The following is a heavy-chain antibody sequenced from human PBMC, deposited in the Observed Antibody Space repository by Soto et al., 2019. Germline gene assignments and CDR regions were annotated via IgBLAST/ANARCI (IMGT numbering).Heavy chain of an antibody. CDR1: GFTFSSYG. Sequence: QVQLVESGGGVVQPGRSLRLSCAASGFTFSSYGMHWVRQAPGKGLEWVAVISYDGSNKYYADSVKGRFTISRDNSKNTLYLQMNSLRAEDTAVYYCAKGQTSGSYRTLGWFDPWGQGTLGTVSS. CDR3: AKGQTSGSYRTLGWFDP. J-gene: IGHJ5*02. V-gene: IGHV3-30*18. CDR2: ISYDGSNK. D-gene: IGHD1-26*01.